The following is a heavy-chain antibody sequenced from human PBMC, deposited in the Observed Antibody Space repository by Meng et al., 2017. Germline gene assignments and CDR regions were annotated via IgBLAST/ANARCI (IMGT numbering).Heavy chain of an antibody. Sequence: QVQLQESGPGLVKPSGTLSLTCAVSGDSISSSNWWSWVRQPPGRGLEWIGEIYHTGTTGYNPSLKSRATISIDTSKNHFSLKLSSVTAADTAVYYCARRYDSSGYLAHWGLGTLVTVSS. CDR1: GDSISSSNW. D-gene: IGHD3-22*01. CDR3: ARRYDSSGYLAH. J-gene: IGHJ4*02. CDR2: IYHTGTT. V-gene: IGHV4-4*02.